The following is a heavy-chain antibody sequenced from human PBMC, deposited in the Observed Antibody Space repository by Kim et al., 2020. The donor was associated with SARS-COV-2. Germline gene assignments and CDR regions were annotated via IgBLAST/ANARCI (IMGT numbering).Heavy chain of an antibody. J-gene: IGHJ4*02. CDR2: ISYDGSNK. Sequence: GGSLRLSCAASGFTFSSYGMHWVRQAPGKGLEWVAVISYDGSNKYYADSVKGRFTISRDNSKNTLYLQMNSLRAEDTAVYYCAKDLRVEYSSSGVPDYWGQGTLVTVSS. CDR3: AKDLRVEYSSSGVPDY. CDR1: GFTFSSYG. V-gene: IGHV3-30*18. D-gene: IGHD6-6*01.